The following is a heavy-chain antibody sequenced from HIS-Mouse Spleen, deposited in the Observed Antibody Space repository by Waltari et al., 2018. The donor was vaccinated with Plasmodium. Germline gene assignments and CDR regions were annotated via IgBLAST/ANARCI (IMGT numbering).Heavy chain of an antibody. Sequence: QVQLQQWGAGLLKPSETLSLTCAVYGGSFSGYYWSWIRQPPGKGLEWIGEIKHSGSTNHNPSLKSRVTITVDTSKNQCALKLSSVTAADTAVYYCARGLRGHYWYFDLWGRGTLVTVSS. CDR1: GGSFSGYY. CDR3: ARGLRGHYWYFDL. J-gene: IGHJ2*01. CDR2: IKHSGST. D-gene: IGHD3-10*01. V-gene: IGHV4-34*01.